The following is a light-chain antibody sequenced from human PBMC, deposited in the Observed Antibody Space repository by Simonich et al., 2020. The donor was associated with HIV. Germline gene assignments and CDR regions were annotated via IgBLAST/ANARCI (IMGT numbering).Light chain of an antibody. J-gene: IGKJ1*01. V-gene: IGKV1-5*03. CDR2: KAS. CDR3: QQYNNYRT. Sequence: DIQMTQSPPTLSASLGDRVTITCRASQSVSTWVAWCQQKPGKAPKLLIYKASSLESGVPLRFSGSGFGTEFTLTISSLQPDDFATYYCQQYNNYRTFGQGTKVEIK. CDR1: QSVSTW.